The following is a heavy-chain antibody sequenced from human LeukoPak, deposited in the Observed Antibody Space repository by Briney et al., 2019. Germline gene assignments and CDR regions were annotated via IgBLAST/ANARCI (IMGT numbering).Heavy chain of an antibody. CDR2: ISGSGDTT. V-gene: IGHV3-23*01. CDR3: APDSSGAFPNSFDR. CDR1: GFTFSSYA. J-gene: IGHJ5*02. D-gene: IGHD3-22*01. Sequence: PGGSLRLSCAVSGFTFSSYAISWVRQAPGKGLEWVSSISGSGDTTYYADPVKGRFTISRDNSKNTLYLQMNSLRAEDTAVYYCAPDSSGAFPNSFDRWGQGTLVTVSS.